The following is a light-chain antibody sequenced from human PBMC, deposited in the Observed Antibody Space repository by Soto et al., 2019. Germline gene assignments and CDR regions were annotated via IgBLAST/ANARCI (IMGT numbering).Light chain of an antibody. J-gene: IGKJ1*01. CDR3: QQYGRT. CDR2: GAS. Sequence: SVLTQSPGTLSLSPGERATLSCMASQSVSSSYLAWYQQKPGQAPRLLIYGASSRATGIPDRFSGSGSGTDFTLTISRLEPEDFAVYYCQQYGRTFGQGTKVDNK. CDR1: QSVSSSY. V-gene: IGKV3-20*01.